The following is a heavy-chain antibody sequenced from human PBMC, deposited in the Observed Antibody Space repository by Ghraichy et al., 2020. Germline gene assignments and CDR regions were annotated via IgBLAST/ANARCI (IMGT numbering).Heavy chain of an antibody. CDR1: GGTFSSYA. CDR3: ARGDYYDSSGYYYDTGVDY. J-gene: IGHJ4*02. Sequence: SVKVSCKASGGTFSSYAISWVRQAPGQGLEWMGGIIPIFGTANYAQKFQGRVTITADESTSTAYMELSSLRSEVTAVYYCARGDYYDSSGYYYDTGVDYWGQGTLVTVSS. CDR2: IIPIFGTA. D-gene: IGHD3-22*01. V-gene: IGHV1-69*13.